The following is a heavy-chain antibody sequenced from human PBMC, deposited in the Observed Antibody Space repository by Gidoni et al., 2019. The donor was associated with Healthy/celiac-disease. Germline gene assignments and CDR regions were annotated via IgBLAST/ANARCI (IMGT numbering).Heavy chain of an antibody. CDR2: IWYDGSNK. V-gene: IGHV3-33*01. Sequence: QVQLVESGGGVVQPGRSLRLSCAASGFTFSSYGMHWVRQAPGKGLEWVAVIWYDGSNKYYADSVKGRFTISRDNSKNTLYLQMNSLRAEDTAVYYCARGGVFGVVITYYFDYWGQGTLVTVSS. D-gene: IGHD3-3*01. CDR3: ARGGVFGVVITYYFDY. CDR1: GFTFSSYG. J-gene: IGHJ4*02.